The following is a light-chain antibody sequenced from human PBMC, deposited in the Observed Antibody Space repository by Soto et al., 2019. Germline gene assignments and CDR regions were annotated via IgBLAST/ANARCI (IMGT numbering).Light chain of an antibody. CDR1: QSVTNS. CDR3: QQYNNWPIT. J-gene: IGKJ5*01. Sequence: EIVLAQSPGTLSLSPGERATLSCSASQSVTNSFLAWYQQKPGQAPRLLIYGASTRATGFPARFSGSGSVTEFTLTISSLQSGDFAVYYCQQYNNWPITFGQGTRLE. V-gene: IGKV3-15*01. CDR2: GAS.